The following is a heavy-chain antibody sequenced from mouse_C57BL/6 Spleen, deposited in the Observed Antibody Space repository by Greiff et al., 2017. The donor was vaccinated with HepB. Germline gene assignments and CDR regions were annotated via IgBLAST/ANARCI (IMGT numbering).Heavy chain of an antibody. CDR1: GFTFSSYA. CDR2: ISSGGDYI. V-gene: IGHV5-9-1*02. D-gene: IGHD1-1*01. J-gene: IGHJ4*01. CDR3: TRDGGCTTVVRDAMDY. Sequence: EVKLVESGEGLVKPGGSLKLSCAASGFTFSSYAMSWVRQTPEKRLEWVAYISSGGDYIYYADTVKGRFTISRDNARNTLYLQMSSLKSEDTAMYYCTRDGGCTTVVRDAMDYWGQGTSVTVSS.